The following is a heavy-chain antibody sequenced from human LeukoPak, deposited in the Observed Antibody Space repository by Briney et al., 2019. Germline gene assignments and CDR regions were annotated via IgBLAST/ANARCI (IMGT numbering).Heavy chain of an antibody. Sequence: GGSLRLSCESSTYSFSRFSMNWVRQAPGKGLEWVSVIYSGGSTYYADSVKGRFTISRDNSKNTLYLQMNSLRAEDTAVYYCAVTGAPGGWGQGTLVTVSS. J-gene: IGHJ4*02. CDR2: IYSGGST. CDR1: TYSFSRFS. D-gene: IGHD3-16*01. V-gene: IGHV3-53*01. CDR3: AVTGAPGG.